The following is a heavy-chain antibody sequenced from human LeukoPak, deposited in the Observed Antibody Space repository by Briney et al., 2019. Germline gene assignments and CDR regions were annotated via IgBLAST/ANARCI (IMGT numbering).Heavy chain of an antibody. Sequence: PSETLSLTCSVSGGSISTYHWSWIRQPPGKGLEWIGYIYSSGSTNYNPSLKGRVTISIDTSKNQFSLQLSSVTAADTAVYYCARLGGSSFKDWGQGTLVTVSS. D-gene: IGHD6-6*01. CDR2: IYSSGST. V-gene: IGHV4-4*09. J-gene: IGHJ4*02. CDR1: GGSISTYH. CDR3: ARLGGSSFKD.